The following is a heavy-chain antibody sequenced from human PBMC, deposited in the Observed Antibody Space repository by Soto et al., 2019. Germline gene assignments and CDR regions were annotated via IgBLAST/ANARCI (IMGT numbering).Heavy chain of an antibody. J-gene: IGHJ4*02. CDR2: TGGSGRTT. CDR3: ATVHNTSRSFDY. D-gene: IGHD1-20*01. V-gene: IGHV3-23*01. Sequence: GGSLRLSCAASGFTFSIYAMTWVRQAPGKGLEWVSTTGGSGRTTYYADSVKGRFTVSRDNSKNTLDLQMSSLRAEDTAVYYCATVHNTSRSFDYWGQGTLVTVPQ. CDR1: GFTFSIYA.